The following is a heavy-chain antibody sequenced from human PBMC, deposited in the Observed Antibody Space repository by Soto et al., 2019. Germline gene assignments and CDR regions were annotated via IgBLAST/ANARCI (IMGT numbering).Heavy chain of an antibody. CDR1: GGSISSGGYY. CDR3: ARDRYHYYDSSGYNTLIDY. J-gene: IGHJ4*02. CDR2: IYYRGST. V-gene: IGHV4-31*03. D-gene: IGHD3-22*01. Sequence: SETLSLTCTVSGGSISSGGYYWSWIRQHPGKGLEWIGYIYYRGSTYYNPSLKSRVTMSVDTSKNQFSLKLSSVTAADTTVYYCARDRYHYYDSSGYNTLIDYGGQGTIVTVSS.